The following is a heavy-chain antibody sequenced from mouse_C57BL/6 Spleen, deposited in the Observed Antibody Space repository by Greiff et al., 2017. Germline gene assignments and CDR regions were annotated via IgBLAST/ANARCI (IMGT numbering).Heavy chain of an antibody. Sequence: EVMLVESEGGLVQPGRSMKLSCTASGFTFSDYYMAWVRQVPEKGLEWVANINYDGSSTYYLDSLKSRFIISRDNAKNILYLQMSSLKSEDTATYYCATSNPRQGFAYWGQGTLVTVSA. CDR3: ATSNPRQGFAY. CDR2: INYDGSST. D-gene: IGHD3-2*01. J-gene: IGHJ3*01. V-gene: IGHV5-16*01. CDR1: GFTFSDYY.